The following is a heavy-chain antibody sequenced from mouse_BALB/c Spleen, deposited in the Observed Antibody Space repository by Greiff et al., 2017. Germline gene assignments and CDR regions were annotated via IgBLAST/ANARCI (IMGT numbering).Heavy chain of an antibody. CDR3: ARENYGSTWFAY. J-gene: IGHJ3*01. V-gene: IGHV5-17*02. CDR2: ISSGSSTI. D-gene: IGHD1-1*01. CDR1: GFTFSSFG. Sequence: EVKLMESGGGLVQPGGSRKLSCAASGFTFSSFGMHWVRQAPEKGLEWVAYISSGSSTIYYADTVKGRFTISRDNPKNTLFLQMTSLRSEDTAMYYCARENYGSTWFAYWGQGTLVTVSA.